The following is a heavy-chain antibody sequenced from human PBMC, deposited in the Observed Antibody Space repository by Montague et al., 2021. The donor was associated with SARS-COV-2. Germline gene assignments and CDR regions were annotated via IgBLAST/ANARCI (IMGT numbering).Heavy chain of an antibody. J-gene: IGHJ6*02. D-gene: IGHD5-18*01. CDR2: IWYDGSNK. V-gene: IGHV3-33*01. Sequence: SLRLSCAASGFTFSSYGMHWVRQAPGKGLEWVAVIWYDGSNKYYADSVKGRFTISRDNSKNTLYLQMNSLRAEDTAVYYCARDRGYSYRPTYYYYGMDVWGQGTTVTVSS. CDR3: ARDRGYSYRPTYYYYGMDV. CDR1: GFTFSSYG.